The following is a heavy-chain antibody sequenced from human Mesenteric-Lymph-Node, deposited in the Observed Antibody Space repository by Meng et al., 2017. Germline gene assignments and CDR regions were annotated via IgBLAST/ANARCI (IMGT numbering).Heavy chain of an antibody. CDR2: IYRDDTT. CDR1: GLTVSSNY. D-gene: IGHD3-16*02. V-gene: IGHV3-53*05. Sequence: GGSLRLSCATSGLTVSSNYMSWVRQAPGKGLEWVSVIYRDDTTYYAESVRGRFTISRDNSKNTLYLQMSSLRVEDTAMYYCTRGAPEYYDYVWGSYRFDLDYWGQGTLVTVSS. J-gene: IGHJ4*02. CDR3: TRGAPEYYDYVWGSYRFDLDY.